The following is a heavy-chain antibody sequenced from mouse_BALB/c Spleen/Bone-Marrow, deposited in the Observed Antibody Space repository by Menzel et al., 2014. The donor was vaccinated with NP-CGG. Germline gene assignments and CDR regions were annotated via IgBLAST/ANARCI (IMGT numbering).Heavy chain of an antibody. V-gene: IGHV3-1*02. CDR3: ARLDGSKGFDY. CDR1: GYSITSGYS. J-gene: IGHJ2*01. D-gene: IGHD1-1*01. CDR2: IHNSGVT. Sequence: EVKLQESGPDLVKPSRSLSLTCTVTGYSITSGYSWHWIRQFPGNKLEWMAYIHNSGVTNFNPSLKSRISISRDTSKNQFFLQLNSVTTEDTATYYCARLDGSKGFDYWGQGTTLTVSS.